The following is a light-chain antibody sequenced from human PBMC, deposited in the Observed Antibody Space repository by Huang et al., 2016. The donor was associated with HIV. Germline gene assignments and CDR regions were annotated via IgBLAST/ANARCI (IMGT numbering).Light chain of an antibody. CDR2: RAS. CDR1: QSVSRNY. CDR3: QQTGRSPWT. Sequence: IELTQSPGTLSLSPGERATLSCRASQSVSRNYVAWFQQKPGQAPRLLIYRASRRATGSPDKFSGRGSGTDFTLTIDRLEPEDLAFYYCQQTGRSPWTFGQGTKVEI. V-gene: IGKV3-20*01. J-gene: IGKJ1*01.